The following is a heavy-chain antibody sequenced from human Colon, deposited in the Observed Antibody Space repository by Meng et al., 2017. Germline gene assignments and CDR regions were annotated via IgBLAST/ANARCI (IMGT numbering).Heavy chain of an antibody. J-gene: IGHJ4*02. CDR3: ARWDNSGYYFDY. V-gene: IGHV1-69*06. Sequence: RVVLCGSEVNKPGVSVKVPCKSSGGTFPCFAFSGVRHAPGQGLEWMGGIIPIFGTPHYAQKFHGRVTITADKSTNTAYMELSSLRSEDTAVYYCARWDNSGYYFDYWGQGTLVTVSS. CDR1: GGTFPCFA. D-gene: IGHD3-22*01. CDR2: IIPIFGTP.